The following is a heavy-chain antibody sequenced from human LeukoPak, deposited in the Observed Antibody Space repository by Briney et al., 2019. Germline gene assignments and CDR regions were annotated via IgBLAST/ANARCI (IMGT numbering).Heavy chain of an antibody. CDR3: ARDLGSSSWYVPYYYYYGMDV. J-gene: IGHJ6*02. CDR1: GFSLSTSW. D-gene: IGHD6-13*01. V-gene: IGHV3-33*08. CDR2: IWYDGSNK. Sequence: GGSLRLSCAASGFSLSTSWMSWVRQAPGKGLEWVAVIWYDGSNKYYADSVKGRFTISRDNSKNTLYLQMNSLRAEDTAVYYCARDLGSSSWYVPYYYYYGMDVWGQGTTVTVSS.